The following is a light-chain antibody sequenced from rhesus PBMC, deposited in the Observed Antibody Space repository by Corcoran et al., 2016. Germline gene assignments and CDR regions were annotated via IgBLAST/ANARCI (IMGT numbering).Light chain of an antibody. J-gene: IGKJ2*01. V-gene: IGKV3-31*02. CDR3: QETSNLYS. CDR2: GAS. CDR1: QSVSSY. Sequence: EIVMTQSPATLSLSPGETATISCRTSQSVSSYLAWYQQKHGQAPRLLIYGASRRATGTPDRFSGSGSGTDVTLTISSLESEDFAVYYCQETSNLYSFGQGTKLEIK.